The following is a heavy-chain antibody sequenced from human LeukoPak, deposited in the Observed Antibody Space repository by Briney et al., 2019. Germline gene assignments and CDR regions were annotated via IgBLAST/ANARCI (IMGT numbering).Heavy chain of an antibody. CDR3: AKSWRPRRWPDSFDP. D-gene: IGHD5-24*01. V-gene: IGHV4-61*01. J-gene: IGHJ5*02. Sequence: PSETLSLTCSVSGDSVSSLHSYWTWIRQPPGKGLEWIGYISYSGNTNYNPSLKSRVTISVDTSKNQFSLKLSSVTAADTAVYYCAKSWRPRRWPDSFDPWGQGTLVTVSS. CDR1: GDSVSSLHSY. CDR2: ISYSGNT.